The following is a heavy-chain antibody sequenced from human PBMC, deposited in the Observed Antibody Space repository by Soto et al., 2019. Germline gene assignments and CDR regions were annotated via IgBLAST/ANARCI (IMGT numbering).Heavy chain of an antibody. Sequence: SDTLSLTCTVSGNSLTSYNWNWLRQPPGKALEWIGYVYSSGSTNYNPSLESRVTISVDTSRNQFSLKVNSVTAADTAMYYCARRAVVAVTGSLDNWLDPWGQGILVTVSS. CDR1: GNSLTSYN. CDR3: ARRAVVAVTGSLDNWLDP. J-gene: IGHJ5*02. D-gene: IGHD2-21*01. CDR2: VYSSGST. V-gene: IGHV4-59*01.